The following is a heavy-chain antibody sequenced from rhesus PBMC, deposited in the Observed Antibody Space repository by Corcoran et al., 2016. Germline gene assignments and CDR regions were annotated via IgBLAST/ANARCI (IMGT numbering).Heavy chain of an antibody. Sequence: QVQLQESGPGLVKPSETLSLTCAVSGGSISGGSYWVWIRQHPGTGLGWIGNINGNSASTYYNPSLKSRVTISKDTSKNQFSLKLSSVTAADTAVYYCARCGYSYRKGPYYFDYWGQGVLVTVSS. CDR2: INGNSAST. CDR1: GGSISGGSY. J-gene: IGHJ4*01. CDR3: ARCGYSYRKGPYYFDY. V-gene: IGHV4S7*01. D-gene: IGHD5-12*01.